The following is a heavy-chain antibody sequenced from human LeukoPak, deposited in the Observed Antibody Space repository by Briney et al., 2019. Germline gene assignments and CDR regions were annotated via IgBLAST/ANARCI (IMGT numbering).Heavy chain of an antibody. Sequence: GGSLRLSCAASGFTFNIYTMNWVRQAPGKGLEWVSHIRSSGNSVHYADSVKGRFTISRDNAKNSLYLQMNSLRAEDTAVYYCAREHVEMATNAYPLDYWGQGTLVTVSS. D-gene: IGHD5-24*01. CDR2: IRSSGNSV. CDR3: AREHVEMATNAYPLDY. J-gene: IGHJ4*02. V-gene: IGHV3-48*04. CDR1: GFTFNIYT.